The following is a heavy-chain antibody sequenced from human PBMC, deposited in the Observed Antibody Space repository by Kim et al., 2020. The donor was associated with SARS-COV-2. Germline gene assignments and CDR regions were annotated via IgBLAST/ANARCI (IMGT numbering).Heavy chain of an antibody. CDR3: ARGPARTYYYYYGMDV. CDR1: GFTVSSNY. V-gene: IGHV3-53*01. J-gene: IGHJ6*02. CDR2: IYSGGST. Sequence: GGSLRLSCAASGFTVSSNYMSWVRQAPGKGLEWVSVIYSGGSTYYADSVKGRFTISRDNSKNTLYLQMNSLRAEDTAVYYCARGPARTYYYYYGMDVWGQGTTVTVSS.